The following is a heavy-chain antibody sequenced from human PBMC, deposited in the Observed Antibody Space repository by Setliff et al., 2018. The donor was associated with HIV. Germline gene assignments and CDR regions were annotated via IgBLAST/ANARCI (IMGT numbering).Heavy chain of an antibody. CDR3: ARGLNYYGSGSYLPLGY. V-gene: IGHV4-34*01. CDR1: GGSFNDYY. J-gene: IGHJ4*02. D-gene: IGHD3-10*01. Sequence: SETLSLTCAVYGGSFNDYYWTWIRQPPGKGLEWIGEIDPSGSTKYHASLKSRVTRSIDPSKNQSSLKLSSVTAADTAVYYCARGLNYYGSGSYLPLGYWGQGTLVTVSS. CDR2: IDPSGST.